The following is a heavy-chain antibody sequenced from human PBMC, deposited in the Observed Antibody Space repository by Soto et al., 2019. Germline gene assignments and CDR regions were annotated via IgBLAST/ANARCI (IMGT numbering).Heavy chain of an antibody. CDR1: GYTFTGHD. CDR3: ARVGSYSGGSSYPY. V-gene: IGHV1-2*02. D-gene: IGHD2-15*01. Sequence: QVQLVQSGAELKKPGASVTVSCKASGYTFTGHDLHWVRQAPGQGLEWMGWIKANGGATKYARKFQGRVTMTRDTSTTTAYLELNSLRSDDTAVYFCARVGSYSGGSSYPYWGQGTLVTVSA. CDR2: IKANGGAT. J-gene: IGHJ4*02.